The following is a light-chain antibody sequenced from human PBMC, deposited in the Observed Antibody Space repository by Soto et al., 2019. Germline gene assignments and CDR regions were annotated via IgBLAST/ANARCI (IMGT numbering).Light chain of an antibody. V-gene: IGLV1-51*01. Sequence: SVLTQPPSVSAAPGQKVTISCSGSSSNIGNNYVSWYKQLPGTAPKLLMYDNNKRPSGIPDRFSGSKSGTSATLGITGLQTGDEADYYCGTWDSSLSAGVFGGGTKLTVL. CDR3: GTWDSSLSAGV. CDR1: SSNIGNNY. J-gene: IGLJ2*01. CDR2: DNN.